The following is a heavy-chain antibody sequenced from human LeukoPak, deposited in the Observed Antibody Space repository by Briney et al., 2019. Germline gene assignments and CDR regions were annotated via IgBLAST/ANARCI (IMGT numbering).Heavy chain of an antibody. CDR2: IWYDGSNK. CDR1: GFTFGSYG. D-gene: IGHD2-21*02. CDR3: ARDRGAYCGGDCYLGFDY. V-gene: IGHV3-33*01. J-gene: IGHJ4*01. Sequence: GGTLRLSCAASGFTFGSYGMHWVRQAPGKGLEWVGVIWYDGSNKYYADSVKGRFTISRDNSKNTLYLQMTSLTAEDTALYYCARDRGAYCGGDCYLGFDYWGRGTLVTVSS.